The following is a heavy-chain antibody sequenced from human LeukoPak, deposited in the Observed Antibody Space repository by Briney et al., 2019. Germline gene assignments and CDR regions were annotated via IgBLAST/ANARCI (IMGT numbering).Heavy chain of an antibody. D-gene: IGHD4-17*01. J-gene: IGHJ4*02. V-gene: IGHV1-2*06. CDR2: INPNSGDT. CDR3: ARSNYGDTIDY. CDR1: GYTFTGYY. Sequence: ASVKVSCKASGYTFTGYYMHWVRQAPGQGLEWMGRINPNSGDTNYAQKFQGRVTMTRDTSISTAYMELSRLRSDDTAVYYCARSNYGDTIDYWGQGTLVTVSS.